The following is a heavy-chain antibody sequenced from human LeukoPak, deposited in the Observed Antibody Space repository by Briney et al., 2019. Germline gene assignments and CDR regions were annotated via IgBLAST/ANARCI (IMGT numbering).Heavy chain of an antibody. V-gene: IGHV3-20*01. CDR3: ARTDSGSYSYYYGMDV. Sequence: PGGSLRLSCAASGFTFDDYGMSWVRQAPGKGLEWVSGINWNGGSTGYADSVKGRFTISRDNAKNSLYLQMNSLRAEDTALYHCARTDSGSYSYYYGMDVWGQGATVTVSS. CDR2: INWNGGST. J-gene: IGHJ6*02. CDR1: GFTFDDYG. D-gene: IGHD1-26*01.